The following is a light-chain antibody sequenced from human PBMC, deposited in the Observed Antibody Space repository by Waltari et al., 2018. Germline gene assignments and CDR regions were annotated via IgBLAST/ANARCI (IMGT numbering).Light chain of an antibody. J-gene: IGKJ3*01. CDR3: QQYYSTPFT. CDR1: QSVLYSSDNKNN. Sequence: DIVMTQSPDSLAVSLGERATINCKSRQSVLYSSDNKNNLGWYQQKPGQPPKLLIYWASTRESGVPDRFSGSGSGTDFTLTISSLQAEDVAVYYCQQYYSTPFTFGPGTKVDIK. CDR2: WAS. V-gene: IGKV4-1*01.